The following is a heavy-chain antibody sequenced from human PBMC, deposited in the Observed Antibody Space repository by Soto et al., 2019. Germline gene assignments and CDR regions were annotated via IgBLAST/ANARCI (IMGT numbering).Heavy chain of an antibody. Sequence: EVPLLESGGGLVQPGGSLRLSCAASGFTFSSYAMSWVRQAPGKGLEWVSAISGSGGSTYYADSVKGRFTISRDNSKNTLYLQMNSLRAEDTAVYYCAKDYGDYTVEDYFDYWGQGTLVTVSS. CDR3: AKDYGDYTVEDYFDY. V-gene: IGHV3-23*01. D-gene: IGHD4-17*01. CDR1: GFTFSSYA. J-gene: IGHJ4*02. CDR2: ISGSGGST.